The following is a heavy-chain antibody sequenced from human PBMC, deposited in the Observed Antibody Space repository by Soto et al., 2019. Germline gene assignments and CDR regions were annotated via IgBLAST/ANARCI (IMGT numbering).Heavy chain of an antibody. J-gene: IGHJ6*02. CDR2: INAGNGNK. CDR1: GYTFTSYA. V-gene: IGHV1-3*01. CDR3: ARGPLLWGDV. Sequence: QVQLVQSGAEVKKPGASVKVSCKASGYTFTSYALHWVRQAPGQRLEWMGWINAGNGNKKYSQKFQGRVTITRDTSASTAYMELSSLRSEDTAVYYCARGPLLWGDVWGQGTTVTVSS. D-gene: IGHD3-10*01.